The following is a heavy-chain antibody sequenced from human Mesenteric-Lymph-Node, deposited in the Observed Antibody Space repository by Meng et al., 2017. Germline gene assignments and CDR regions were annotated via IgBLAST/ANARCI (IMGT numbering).Heavy chain of an antibody. V-gene: IGHV1-8*01. CDR3: ARVSTNYYYYYGMDV. J-gene: IGHJ6*02. Sequence: ASVKVSCKASGYTFTSYDINWVRQATGQGLEWMGWMNPNSGNTGYAQKFQGRVTMTRNTSISTAYMELSSLRSEDTAVYYCARVSTNYYYYYGMDVWGQGTTVTVSS. CDR2: MNPNSGNT. CDR1: GYTFTSYD.